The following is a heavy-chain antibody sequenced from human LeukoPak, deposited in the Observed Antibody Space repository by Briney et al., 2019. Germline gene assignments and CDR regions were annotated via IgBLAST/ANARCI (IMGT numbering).Heavy chain of an antibody. CDR1: GGSISSGSYD. D-gene: IGHD5-24*01. CDR3: ARQEMANNPGCRFDP. V-gene: IGHV4-61*09. CDR2: IYTSGTS. J-gene: IGHJ5*02. Sequence: PSQTLSLTCTVSGGSISSGSYDWYWIRQPAGKGLEWIGHIYTSGTSNYNPSLRSRVTISVDTSKNQFSLKLSSVAAADTAVYYCARQEMANNPGCRFDPWGQGTLVTVSS.